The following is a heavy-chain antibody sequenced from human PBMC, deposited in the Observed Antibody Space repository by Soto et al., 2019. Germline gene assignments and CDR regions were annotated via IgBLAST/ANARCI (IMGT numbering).Heavy chain of an antibody. D-gene: IGHD6-6*01. CDR3: AKGARIIAARPDAFDI. V-gene: IGHV3-23*01. Sequence: GGSLRLSCAASGFTFNTYSMNWVRQAPGKGLEWVSAISGSGGSTYYADSVKGRFTISRDNSKNTLYLQMNSLRAEDTAVYYCAKGARIIAARPDAFDIWGQGTMVTVSS. CDR1: GFTFNTYS. J-gene: IGHJ3*02. CDR2: ISGSGGST.